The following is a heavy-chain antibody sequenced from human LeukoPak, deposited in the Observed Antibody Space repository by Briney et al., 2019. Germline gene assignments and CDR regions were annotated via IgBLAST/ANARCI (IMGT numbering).Heavy chain of an antibody. D-gene: IGHD3-10*01. V-gene: IGHV4-38-2*02. CDR2: IYHSGST. J-gene: IGHJ4*02. CDR3: ARVLGGSGSSDY. Sequence: SETLSLTCTVSGYSISSGSYWGWIRQPPGKGLGWVGSIYHSGSTYHNPSLKSRVTISVDTSKNQFSLKLSSVTAADTAVYYCARVLGGSGSSDYWGQGTLVTVSS. CDR1: GYSISSGSY.